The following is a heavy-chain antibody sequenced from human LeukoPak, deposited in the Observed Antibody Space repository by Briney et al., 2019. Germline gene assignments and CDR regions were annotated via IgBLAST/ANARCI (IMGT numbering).Heavy chain of an antibody. J-gene: IGHJ4*02. CDR3: ARGRSLAYYYDSSGSRIFDY. D-gene: IGHD3-22*01. V-gene: IGHV3-48*01. CDR2: ITRSSTTI. Sequence: PGGSLRLSCATSGFIFSDYTMSWVRQAPGKGLEWLSYITRSSTTIYYADSVKGRFIISRDKAKNSLYLQMNSLRVEDTAVYYCARGRSLAYYYDSSGSRIFDYWGQGTLVTVSS. CDR1: GFIFSDYT.